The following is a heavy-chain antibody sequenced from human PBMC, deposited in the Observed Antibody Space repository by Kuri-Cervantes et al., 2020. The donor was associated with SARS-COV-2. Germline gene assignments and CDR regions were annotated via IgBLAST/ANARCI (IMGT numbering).Heavy chain of an antibody. J-gene: IGHJ4*02. CDR3: AKDSRNWGVLDY. Sequence: GGSLRLSCAASGFTFSSYWMSWVRQAPGKGLEWVANIKQDGSEKYYVDSVKGRFTISRDNSKNTLYLQMNSLRAEDTSVYYCAKDSRNWGVLDYWGQGTLVTVSS. V-gene: IGHV3-7*01. CDR1: GFTFSSYW. D-gene: IGHD7-27*01. CDR2: IKQDGSEK.